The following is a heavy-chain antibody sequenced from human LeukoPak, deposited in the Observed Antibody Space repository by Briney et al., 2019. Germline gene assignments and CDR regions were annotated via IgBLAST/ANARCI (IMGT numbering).Heavy chain of an antibody. D-gene: IGHD6-19*01. J-gene: IGHJ4*02. V-gene: IGHV1-46*01. CDR3: AREGSGPGYFDY. CDR2: INPSGGST. CDR1: GYTFTSYY. Sequence: ASVKVSCKASGYTFTSYYMHWVRQAPGQGLEWMGIINPSGGSTSYAQKFQGRVTMTRDMSTSTVYMELSSLRSEDTAVYYCAREGSGPGYFDYWGQGTLVTVSS.